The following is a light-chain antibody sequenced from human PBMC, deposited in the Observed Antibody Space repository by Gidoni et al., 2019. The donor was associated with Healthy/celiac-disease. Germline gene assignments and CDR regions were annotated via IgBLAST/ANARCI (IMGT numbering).Light chain of an antibody. J-gene: IGLJ2*01. CDR2: EVS. Sequence: QSALPQPPSASGSPGQSVTISCTGTSSDVGGYNYVPWYQQHPGKAPKLMIYEVSKRPSGVPDRFSGSKSGNIASLTITGLQAEDEADYYCSSYASSNNWVFGGGTKLTVL. V-gene: IGLV2-8*01. CDR1: SSDVGGYNY. CDR3: SSYASSNNWV.